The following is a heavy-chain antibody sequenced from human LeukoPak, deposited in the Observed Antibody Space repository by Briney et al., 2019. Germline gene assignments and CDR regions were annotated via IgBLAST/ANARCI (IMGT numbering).Heavy chain of an antibody. CDR1: GGSISSSNW. D-gene: IGHD4-17*01. J-gene: IGHJ4*02. CDR2: IYHSGST. Sequence: SETLSLTCAVSGGSISSSNWWSWVRQPPGKGLEWIGEIYHSGSTNYNPSLKSRVTISVDKSKNQFSLKLSSVTAAVTAVYYCAILTTVTSNFDYWGQGTLVTVSS. V-gene: IGHV4-4*02. CDR3: AILTTVTSNFDY.